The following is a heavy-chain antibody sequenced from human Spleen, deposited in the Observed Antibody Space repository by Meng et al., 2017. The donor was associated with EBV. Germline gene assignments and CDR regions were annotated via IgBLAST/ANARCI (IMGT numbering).Heavy chain of an antibody. Sequence: QVQVVQAGAEVTKPGSSVTVACKTSGGTFTSDAISWVRPAPGQGLEWMGGLIPMSGAPNYAQKFQGRITITADESTSTHYMDLSSLRSEDTAVYYCASESGRGYTPDYWGQGTLVTVSS. CDR3: ASESGRGYTPDY. CDR1: GGTFTSDA. V-gene: IGHV1-69*01. D-gene: IGHD3-10*01. J-gene: IGHJ4*02. CDR2: LIPMSGAP.